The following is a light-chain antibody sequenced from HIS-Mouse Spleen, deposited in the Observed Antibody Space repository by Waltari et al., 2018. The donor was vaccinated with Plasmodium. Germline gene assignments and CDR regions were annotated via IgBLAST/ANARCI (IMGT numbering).Light chain of an antibody. CDR1: SSDVGSYNL. V-gene: IGLV2-23*01. CDR3: CSYAGSSTNWV. CDR2: EGS. J-gene: IGLJ3*02. Sequence: QSALTQPASVSGSPGQSITISCTGTSSDVGSYNLVSWYQQHPGKAPKPMIYEGSKRPSGVSNRFSGSKSGNTGSLTISGLQAEDEADYYCCSYAGSSTNWVFGGGTKLTVL.